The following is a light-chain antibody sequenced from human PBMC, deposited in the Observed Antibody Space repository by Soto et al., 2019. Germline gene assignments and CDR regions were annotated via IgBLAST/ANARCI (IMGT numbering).Light chain of an antibody. Sequence: QSVLTQPPSVSAAPGQKVTISCSGSSSNIGNNYVSWYQQLPGTAPKLLIYENNKRPSGIPDRFSGSKAGTSATLGITGLQNGDEADYYCGTWDSSLSVPVFGGGTKLTVL. CDR3: GTWDSSLSVPV. CDR1: SSNIGNNY. CDR2: ENN. V-gene: IGLV1-51*02. J-gene: IGLJ3*02.